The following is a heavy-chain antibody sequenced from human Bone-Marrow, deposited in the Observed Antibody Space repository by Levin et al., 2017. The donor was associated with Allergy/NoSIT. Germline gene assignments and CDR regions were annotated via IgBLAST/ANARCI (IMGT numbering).Heavy chain of an antibody. Sequence: PGGSLRLSCAASGFTFSDYYMSWIRQAPGKGLEWISYIITSGTHTSYADSVKGRFTISRDNANNLLYLQMNSLRAEDTAVYYCAGRYGSGTYYKGNNYWGQGTRVTVSS. CDR3: AGRYGSGTYYKGNNY. CDR1: GFTFSDYY. V-gene: IGHV3-11*03. D-gene: IGHD3-10*01. J-gene: IGHJ4*02. CDR2: IITSGTHT.